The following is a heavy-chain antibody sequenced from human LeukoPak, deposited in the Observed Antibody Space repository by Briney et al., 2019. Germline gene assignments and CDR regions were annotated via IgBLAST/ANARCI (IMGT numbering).Heavy chain of an antibody. V-gene: IGHV3-33*08. CDR2: IWYDGSNK. D-gene: IGHD1-7*01. CDR3: ARAASTGTTKRELDY. CDR1: GFTFSSYG. Sequence: AGGSLRLSCSASGFTFSSYGMHWVRQAPGKGLEWVAVIWYDGSNKYYADSVKGRFTISRDNSKNTLYLQMNSLRAEDTAVYYCARAASTGTTKRELDYWGQGTLVTVSS. J-gene: IGHJ4*02.